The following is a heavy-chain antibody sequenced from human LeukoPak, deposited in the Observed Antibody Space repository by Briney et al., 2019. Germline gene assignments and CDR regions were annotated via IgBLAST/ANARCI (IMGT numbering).Heavy chain of an antibody. J-gene: IGHJ4*02. V-gene: IGHV3-21*01. D-gene: IGHD3-22*01. CDR2: ISSSSSYV. Sequence: GGSLRLSCAASGFTFSSYSMNWVRQAPGKGLEWVSSISSSSSYVYYADSVKGRFTISRDNAKNSLYLQMNSLRAEDTAVYYCARDRARSYYYDSSGYYSPFDYWGQGTLVTVSS. CDR3: ARDRARSYYYDSSGYYSPFDY. CDR1: GFTFSSYS.